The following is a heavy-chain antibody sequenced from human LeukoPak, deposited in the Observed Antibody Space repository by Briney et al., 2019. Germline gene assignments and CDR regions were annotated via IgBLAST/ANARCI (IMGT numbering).Heavy chain of an antibody. V-gene: IGHV3-23*01. CDR1: GFTFSSYA. CDR2: IRGSGGIT. D-gene: IGHD6-25*01. CDR3: AKGGSSGWLFDY. Sequence: GGSLRLSCAASGFTFSSYAMSWVRQAPGKGLEWVSGIRGSGGITYYAASVKGRFTVSRDTSKNTLYLQMNSLRAEDTAVYYCAKGGSSGWLFDYWGERTLFTVSS. J-gene: IGHJ4*02.